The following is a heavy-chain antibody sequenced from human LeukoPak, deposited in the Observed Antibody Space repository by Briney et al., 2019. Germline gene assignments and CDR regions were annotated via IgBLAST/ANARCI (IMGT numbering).Heavy chain of an antibody. D-gene: IGHD6-6*01. CDR1: GYTFSNYG. V-gene: IGHV1-2*02. CDR2: INPNSGGT. CDR3: ARSSRIAATDY. Sequence: ASVKVSRKASGYTFSNYGITWLRQAPGQGLEWMGWINPNSGGTNYAQKFQGRVTMTRDTSISTAYMELSRLRSDDTAVYYCARSSRIAATDYWGQGTLVTVSS. J-gene: IGHJ4*02.